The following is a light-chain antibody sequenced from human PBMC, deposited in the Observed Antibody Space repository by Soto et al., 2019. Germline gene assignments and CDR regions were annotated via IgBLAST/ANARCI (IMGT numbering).Light chain of an antibody. J-gene: IGLJ3*02. CDR3: CSYAGTYTVWV. Sequence: QSALTQPRSVSGSPGQSVTISCTGTRSDVGTYNLVSWYQHHPGRAPKLMIYDVIKRPSGVPDRFSASKSGNTASLTISGLQAEDEADYYCCSYAGTYTVWVFGGGTKLTVL. CDR1: RSDVGTYNL. CDR2: DVI. V-gene: IGLV2-11*01.